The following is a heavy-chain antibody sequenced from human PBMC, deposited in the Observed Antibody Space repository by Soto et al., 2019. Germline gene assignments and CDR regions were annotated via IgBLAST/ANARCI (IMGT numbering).Heavy chain of an antibody. D-gene: IGHD3-3*01. V-gene: IGHV3-23*01. Sequence: GGSLRLSSAASGFNFSSYSMTWLRQAPGKGLEWVSTISNSGGSTYYIDSVKGRFTISRDNSKNTLYLQMNSLRAEDTAVYFCAKDWTSIWGQGTMVTVSS. CDR2: ISNSGGST. CDR3: AKDWTSI. CDR1: GFNFSSYS. J-gene: IGHJ3*02.